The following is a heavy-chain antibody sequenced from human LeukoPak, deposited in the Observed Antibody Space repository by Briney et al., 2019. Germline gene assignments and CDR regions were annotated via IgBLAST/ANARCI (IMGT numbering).Heavy chain of an antibody. V-gene: IGHV1-18*01. CDR1: GYTFTSYG. CDR3: ARDWDIVVVVAATRLDY. CDR2: ISAYNGNT. J-gene: IGHJ4*02. D-gene: IGHD2-15*01. Sequence: ASVKVSCKASGYTFTSYGISWVRQAPGQGLEWMGWISAYNGNTNYAQKLQGRVTVTTDTSTSTAYMELRSLRSDDTAVYYCARDWDIVVVVAATRLDYWGQGTLVTVSS.